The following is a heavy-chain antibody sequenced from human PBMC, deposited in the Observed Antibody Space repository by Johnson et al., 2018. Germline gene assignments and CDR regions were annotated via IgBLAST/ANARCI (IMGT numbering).Heavy chain of an antibody. V-gene: IGHV3-9*01. CDR2: ISWNSDTI. D-gene: IGHD3-10*01. CDR3: AKAFGAYGSGAIQKDACET. Sequence: VQLVQSGGGLVQPGRSLRLSCAASGFTFDDSAMHWVRQAPGKGLEWVSGISWNSDTIGYADSVKGRFTISRDNAKNSLYLQMNSLRPEDTALYYCAKAFGAYGSGAIQKDACETWGKGAMVTVCS. CDR1: GFTFDDSA. J-gene: IGHJ3*02.